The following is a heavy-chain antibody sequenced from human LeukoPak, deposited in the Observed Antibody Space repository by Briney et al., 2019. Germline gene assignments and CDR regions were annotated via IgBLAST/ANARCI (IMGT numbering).Heavy chain of an antibody. V-gene: IGHV1-69*13. CDR2: IIPIFGTA. J-gene: IGHJ6*02. D-gene: IGHD1-26*01. CDR3: ARWDDPQSRRYYYGMDV. Sequence: GASVKVSCKASGGTFSSYAISWVRQAPGQGLEWMGGIIPIFGTANYAQKFQGRVTITADESTSTAYMELSSLRSEDTAVYYCARWDDPQSRRYYYGMDVWGQGTTVTVSS. CDR1: GGTFSSYA.